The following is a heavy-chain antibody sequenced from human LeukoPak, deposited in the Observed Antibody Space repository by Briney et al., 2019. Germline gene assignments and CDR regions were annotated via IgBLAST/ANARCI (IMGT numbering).Heavy chain of an antibody. J-gene: IGHJ4*02. CDR3: ARDPSRVLRFLEWLSHYFDY. CDR2: INPNSGGT. V-gene: IGHV1-2*02. Sequence: ASVKVSCKAPGYTFTGYYMHWVRQAPGQGLEWMGWINPNSGGTNYAQKFQGRVTMTRDTSISTAYMELSRLRSDDTAVYYCARDPSRVLRFLEWLSHYFDYWGQGTLVTVSS. D-gene: IGHD3-3*01. CDR1: GYTFTGYY.